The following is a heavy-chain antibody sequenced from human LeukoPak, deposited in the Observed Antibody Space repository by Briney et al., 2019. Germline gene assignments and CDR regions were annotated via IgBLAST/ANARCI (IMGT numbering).Heavy chain of an antibody. J-gene: IGHJ6*02. CDR3: ARVGPPDASGMDV. D-gene: IGHD2-2*01. CDR2: INPNSGGT. Sequence: ASVKVSCKASGYTFTGYYMHWVRQAPGQGLEWMGRINPNSGGTSYAQKFQGKVTMTRDTSTNTAYMELSRLRSDDTAVYYCARVGPPDASGMDVWGQGTTVTVSS. CDR1: GYTFTGYY. V-gene: IGHV1-2*06.